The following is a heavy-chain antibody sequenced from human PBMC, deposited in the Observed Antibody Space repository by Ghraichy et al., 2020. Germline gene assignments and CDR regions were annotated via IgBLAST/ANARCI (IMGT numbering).Heavy chain of an antibody. CDR1: GGSISGYY. J-gene: IGHJ6*03. D-gene: IGHD2-15*01. CDR3: ARTLGSGSMDV. CDR2: IYYSGTT. V-gene: IGHV4-59*01. Sequence: SQTLSLTCTVSGGSISGYYWSWIRQPPGEGLEWIAYIYYSGTTNYNPSLKSRVTISVDTSRNQFSLKLSSVTAADTAVYFCARTLGSGSMDVWGEGTTVTVSS.